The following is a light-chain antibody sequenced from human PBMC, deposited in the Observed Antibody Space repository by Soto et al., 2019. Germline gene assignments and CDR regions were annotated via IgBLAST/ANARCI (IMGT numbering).Light chain of an antibody. V-gene: IGLV7-46*01. CDR1: TGAVTNGHY. Sequence: QALLTQGPSLTGSPGGTVTLTCVSSTGAVTNGHYPYLFQQKPGQAARTLIYDTTNRHSWTPARFSGSLLGGKAALTLSGAQPEDEAEYYCLLSYNGPYVFGTGTKVTVL. J-gene: IGLJ1*01. CDR3: LLSYNGPYV. CDR2: DTT.